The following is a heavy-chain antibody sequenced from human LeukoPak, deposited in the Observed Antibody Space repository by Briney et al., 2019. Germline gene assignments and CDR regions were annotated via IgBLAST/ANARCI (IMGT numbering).Heavy chain of an antibody. V-gene: IGHV4-34*01. D-gene: IGHD6-19*01. J-gene: IGHJ1*01. CDR1: GGSFSCYY. Sequence: SETLSLTCAVYGGSFSCYYWSWIRQPPGKGLEWIGEINHSGSTNYNPSLKSRVTISVDTSKNQFSLKLSSVTAADTAVYYCARGPLDAKKGIAVAGTGYFQHWGQGTLVTVSS. CDR2: INHSGST. CDR3: ARGPLDAKKGIAVAGTGYFQH.